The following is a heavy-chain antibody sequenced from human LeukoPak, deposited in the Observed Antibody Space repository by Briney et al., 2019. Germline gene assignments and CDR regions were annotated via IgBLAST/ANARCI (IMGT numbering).Heavy chain of an antibody. J-gene: IGHJ5*02. CDR3: ARRCLDDYGDYGPGINWFDP. Sequence: GGSLRLSCAASGFTFSSYSMNWVRQAPGKGLEWVSSISSSSSYIYYADSVKGRFTISRDNAKNSLYLQMNSLRAEDTAVYYCARRCLDDYGDYGPGINWFDPWGQGTLVTVSS. CDR2: ISSSSSYI. V-gene: IGHV3-21*01. D-gene: IGHD4-17*01. CDR1: GFTFSSYS.